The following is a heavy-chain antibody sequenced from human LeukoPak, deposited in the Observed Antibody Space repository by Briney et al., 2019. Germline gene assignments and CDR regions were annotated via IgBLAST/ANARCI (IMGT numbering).Heavy chain of an antibody. Sequence: GESLKISCKGSGYSFTSYWIGWVRQMPGKGLEWMGIIYPGDSDTRYSPSFQGQVTISADKSISTAYLQWSSLKASDTAMYYCARHVRHTIPTPYYFDYWGQGTLVTVSS. CDR2: IYPGDSDT. V-gene: IGHV5-51*01. CDR3: ARHVRHTIPTPYYFDY. D-gene: IGHD3-3*01. CDR1: GYSFTSYW. J-gene: IGHJ4*02.